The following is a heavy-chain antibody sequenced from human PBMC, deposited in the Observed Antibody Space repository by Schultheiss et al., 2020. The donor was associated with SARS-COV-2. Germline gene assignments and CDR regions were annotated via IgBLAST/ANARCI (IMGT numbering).Heavy chain of an antibody. Sequence: SETLSLTCTVSGGSISGYYWSWIRQPPGKGLEWIGEINHSGSTNYNPSLKSRVTISVDTSKNQFSLKLSSVTAADTAVYYCARVFRTQYSGYDYGLDYWGQGTLVTVAS. CDR1: GGSISGYY. CDR3: ARVFRTQYSGYDYGLDY. CDR2: INHSGST. V-gene: IGHV4-34*01. D-gene: IGHD5-12*01. J-gene: IGHJ4*02.